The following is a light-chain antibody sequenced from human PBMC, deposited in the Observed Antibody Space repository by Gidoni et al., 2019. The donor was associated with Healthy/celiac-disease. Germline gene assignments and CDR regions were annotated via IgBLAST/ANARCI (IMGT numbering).Light chain of an antibody. CDR1: QDISNY. V-gene: IGKV1-33*01. J-gene: IGKJ5*01. Sequence: IQMTQSPSSLSASVGDRVTITGKASQDISNYLNWYQQTPGKAPKLLIYDASNLEKAVPSRFSGSGSGTDFTFSISSLQPEDFATYYCQQFDSLPFTFXQXTQLEIK. CDR2: DAS. CDR3: QQFDSLPFT.